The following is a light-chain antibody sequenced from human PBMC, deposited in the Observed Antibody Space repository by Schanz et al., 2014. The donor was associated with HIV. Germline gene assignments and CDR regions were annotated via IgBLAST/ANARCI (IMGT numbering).Light chain of an antibody. J-gene: IGLJ3*02. V-gene: IGLV1-40*01. CDR1: SSNIGAGYD. Sequence: QSVLAQPPSVSGAPGQRVTISCTGSSSNIGAGYDVHWYQQLPGTAPILLIYGSSNRPSGVPDRFSGAKSGTSASLAITGLQAEDEADYHCAAWDDRLNGPMFGGGTKLTVL. CDR3: AAWDDRLNGPM. CDR2: GSS.